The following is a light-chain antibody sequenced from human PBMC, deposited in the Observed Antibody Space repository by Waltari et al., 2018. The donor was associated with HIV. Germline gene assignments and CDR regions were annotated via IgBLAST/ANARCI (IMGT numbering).Light chain of an antibody. Sequence: DIQMTQSPSSLSAFVGDRVTITCQASQDITNFLNWYQQKPGEAPKLLIDASSHLKTRAPSRSSGGGFGTHFTFTITILQPEDIGTYYCQRYDDVPVTFGQGTKLDI. CDR2: ASS. CDR3: QRYDDVPVT. J-gene: IGKJ2*01. V-gene: IGKV1-33*01. CDR1: QDITNF.